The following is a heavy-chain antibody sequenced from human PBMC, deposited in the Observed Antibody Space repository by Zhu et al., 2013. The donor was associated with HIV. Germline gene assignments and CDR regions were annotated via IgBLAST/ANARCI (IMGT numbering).Heavy chain of an antibody. CDR1: GYTFTSYG. D-gene: IGHD4-17*01. V-gene: IGHV1-18*01. CDR2: ISAYNGNT. Sequence: QVQLVQSGAEVKKPGASVKVSCKASGYTFTSYGISWVRQAPGQGLEWMGWISAYNGNTNYAQKLQGRVTMTTDTSTSTAYMELRSLRSDDTAVYYCARDWATPGWSVTCPIPHFDYWGQGTLVTVSS. CDR3: ARDWATPGWSVTCPIPHFDY. J-gene: IGHJ4*02.